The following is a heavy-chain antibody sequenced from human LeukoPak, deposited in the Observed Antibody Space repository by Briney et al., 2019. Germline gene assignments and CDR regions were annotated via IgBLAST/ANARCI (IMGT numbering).Heavy chain of an antibody. V-gene: IGHV4-31*03. CDR2: IYYSGST. CDR3: ARGRIQLWFDYFDY. Sequence: SETLSLTCTVSGGSISSGGYYWSWIRQHPGKGLEWIGYIYYSGSTYYNPSLKSRVTISVDTSKNQFSLKLSSVTAADTAVYYCARGRIQLWFDYFDYWGQGTLVTVSS. J-gene: IGHJ4*02. D-gene: IGHD5-18*01. CDR1: GGSISSGGYY.